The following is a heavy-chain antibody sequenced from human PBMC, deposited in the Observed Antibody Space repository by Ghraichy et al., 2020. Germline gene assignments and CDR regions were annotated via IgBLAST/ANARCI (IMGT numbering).Heavy chain of an antibody. CDR2: MNPNSGNT. D-gene: IGHD2-15*01. J-gene: IGHJ4*02. CDR3: ARGGRPRRGLPFNDY. V-gene: IGHV1-8*01. Sequence: ASVKVSCKASGYTFTSYDINWVRQATGQGLEWRGWMNPNSGNTGYAQKFQGRVTMTRNTSISTAYMELSSLRSEDTAVYYCARGGRPRRGLPFNDYWGQGTLVTVSS. CDR1: GYTFTSYD.